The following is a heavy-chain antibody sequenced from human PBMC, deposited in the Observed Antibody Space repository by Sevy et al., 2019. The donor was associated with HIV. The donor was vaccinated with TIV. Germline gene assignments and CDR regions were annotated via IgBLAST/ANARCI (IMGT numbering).Heavy chain of an antibody. CDR3: AREGYGDFDFDY. CDR1: GFTFSSYA. V-gene: IGHV3-30-3*01. J-gene: IGHJ4*02. CDR2: ISYDGSNK. D-gene: IGHD4-17*01. Sequence: GGSLRLSCAASGFTFSSYAMHWVRQAPGKGLEWVAVISYDGSNKYYADSVKGRFTISRDNSKNTLYLQTNSLRAEDTAVYYCAREGYGDFDFDYWGQGTLVTVSS.